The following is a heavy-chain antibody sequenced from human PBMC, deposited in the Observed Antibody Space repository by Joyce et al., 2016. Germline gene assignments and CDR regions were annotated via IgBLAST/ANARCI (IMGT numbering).Heavy chain of an antibody. J-gene: IGHJ6*04. CDR1: GFTVSSEC. CDR2: IYSGTYST. CDR3: ATRGA. Sequence: VQVVESGGGLIQRGVSLRLSCAVSGFTVSSECMRWVRQAPGKGMEVVLTIYSGTYSTHYAASVEGRFTSSRDNSKNTLSLQMNTLRGEDTARYYCATRGAWGKGTTVTVSS. V-gene: IGHV3-53*01.